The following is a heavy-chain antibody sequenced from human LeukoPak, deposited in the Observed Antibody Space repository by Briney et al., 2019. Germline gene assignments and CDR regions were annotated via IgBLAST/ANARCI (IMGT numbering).Heavy chain of an antibody. CDR2: XKQDGSEK. CDR3: ARDRSPVVSVAKEFDY. Sequence: XXAPGXGXXXAANXKQDGSEKYYVDSVKGRFTISRDNAKNSLYLQMNSLGAEDTAVYYCARDRSPVVSVAKEFDYWGQGTLVTVSS. D-gene: IGHD6-19*01. V-gene: IGHV3-7*01. J-gene: IGHJ4*02.